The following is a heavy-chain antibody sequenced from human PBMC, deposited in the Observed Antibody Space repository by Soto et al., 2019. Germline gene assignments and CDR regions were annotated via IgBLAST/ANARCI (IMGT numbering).Heavy chain of an antibody. CDR2: IYYSGST. J-gene: IGHJ4*02. CDR3: ARGDVGYYFDY. Sequence: SETLSLTCTVSGGSISSYYWSWIRQPPGKGLEWIGYIYYSGSTNYNPSLKSRVTISVDTSKNQFSLKLSSVTAADTAVYYCARGDVGYYFDYWGQGTLVTVSS. CDR1: GGSISSYY. V-gene: IGHV4-59*01. D-gene: IGHD3-16*01.